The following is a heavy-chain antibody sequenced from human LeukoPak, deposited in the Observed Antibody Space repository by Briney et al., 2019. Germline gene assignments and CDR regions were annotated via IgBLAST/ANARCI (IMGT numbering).Heavy chain of an antibody. CDR1: HYSISSKYY. Sequence: SETLSLTCTVSHYSISSKYYWCWSRQPPGKGLEWIRGIYHSGSTSYNPSVKSRITISTDTSKNQFSLKLTSVTAADTDVYYCARSSGYMSYWGQGTLVTVSS. D-gene: IGHD3-22*01. CDR2: IYHSGST. J-gene: IGHJ4*02. CDR3: ARSSGYMSY. V-gene: IGHV4-38-2*02.